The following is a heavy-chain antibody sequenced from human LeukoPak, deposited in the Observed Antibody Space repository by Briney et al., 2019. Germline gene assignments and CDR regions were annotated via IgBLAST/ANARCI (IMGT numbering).Heavy chain of an antibody. V-gene: IGHV1-69*01. CDR1: GDTFSSHA. CDR2: LLPIFGTA. D-gene: IGHD2-15*01. CDR3: VLLGSRYSPDAFDI. Sequence: GSSVKVSCKASGDTFSSHAIRWVRQAPGQGLEWMGGLLPIFGTAHYAQKFKGRVTITADESTRTAYMELSSLRSEDTAVYYCVLLGSRYSPDAFDIWGQGTMVTVCS. J-gene: IGHJ3*02.